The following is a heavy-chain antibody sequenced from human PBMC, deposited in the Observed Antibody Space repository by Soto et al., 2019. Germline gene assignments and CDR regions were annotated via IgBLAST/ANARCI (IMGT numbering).Heavy chain of an antibody. V-gene: IGHV3-15*01. D-gene: IGHD1-26*01. CDR2: IKSKTDGGTT. CDR1: GFTFSNAW. Sequence: EVQLVESGGGLVKPGGSLRLSCAASGFTFSNAWMSWVRQAPGKGLEWVGRIKSKTDGGTTDYAAPVKGRFTISRDDSKNTLYLQMNSLNTEDTSVYYCTTGTIGYYYYGMDVWGQGTTVTV. CDR3: TTGTIGYYYYGMDV. J-gene: IGHJ6*02.